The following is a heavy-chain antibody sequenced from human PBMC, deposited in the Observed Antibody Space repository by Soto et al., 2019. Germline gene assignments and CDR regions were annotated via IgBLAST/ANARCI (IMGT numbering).Heavy chain of an antibody. CDR2: IYNSGTS. CDR1: GFTVSSHY. J-gene: IGHJ3*02. V-gene: IGHV3-66*01. D-gene: IGHD3-10*01. CDR3: ARGTWIVRGLIPDAFDI. Sequence: EVQLVESGGGLVQPGGSLRLSCAASGFTVSSHYINWVRQAPGKGLDWVSVIYNSGTSFYADSVKGRFTVSRDTAKNSVFLQMSSLRAEDTAVYCCARGTWIVRGLIPDAFDIWGQGTMVTVSS.